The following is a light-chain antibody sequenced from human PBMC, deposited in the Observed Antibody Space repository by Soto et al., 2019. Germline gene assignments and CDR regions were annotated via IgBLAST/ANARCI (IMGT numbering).Light chain of an antibody. CDR3: AAWDSSLYTGV. Sequence: QSVLTQPPSVSAAPGQKVTISCSGSNSNIGDNDVSWYQQLPGTAPKLLIHGNNKRPSGIPDRFSASKTGTSATLGISGLQTGDEADDYCAAWDSSLYTGVFGGGTKVTVL. V-gene: IGLV1-51*01. J-gene: IGLJ3*02. CDR2: GNN. CDR1: NSNIGDND.